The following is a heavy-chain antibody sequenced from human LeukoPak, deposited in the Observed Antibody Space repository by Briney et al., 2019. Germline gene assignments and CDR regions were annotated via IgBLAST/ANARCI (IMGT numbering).Heavy chain of an antibody. CDR2: IHYSGSS. CDR1: GGSISTYY. CDR3: AREGSSAHYYYYMDV. Sequence: ASETLSLTCSVSGGSISTYYWSWVRQPPGKGPEWIGYIHYSGSSNYNPSLKSRVTISVDTSKNQFSLKLASVTAADTAVYYCAREGSSAHYYYYMDVWGKGTTVTVSS. V-gene: IGHV4-59*01. D-gene: IGHD3-10*01. J-gene: IGHJ6*03.